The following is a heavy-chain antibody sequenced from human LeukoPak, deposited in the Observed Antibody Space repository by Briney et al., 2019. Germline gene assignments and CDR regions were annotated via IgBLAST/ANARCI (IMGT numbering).Heavy chain of an antibody. CDR3: ARHRDGSIDD. CDR2: IYPGDSNT. CDR1: GYSFTSYW. J-gene: IGHJ4*02. Sequence: GESLQISCKGSGYSFTSYWIGWVRQMPGKGLEWMGIIYPGDSNTMYSPSFQGQVTISVDKPISTAYLQWSSLKASDTAMYYCARHRDGSIDDWGQGTLVTVSS. V-gene: IGHV5-51*01.